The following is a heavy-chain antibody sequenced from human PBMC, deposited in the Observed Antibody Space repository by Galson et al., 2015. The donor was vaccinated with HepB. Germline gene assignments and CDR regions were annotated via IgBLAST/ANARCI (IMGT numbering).Heavy chain of an antibody. D-gene: IGHD6-13*01. CDR2: INPNSGGT. J-gene: IGHJ4*02. CDR1: GYTFTGYY. V-gene: IGHV1-2*04. CDR3: ARDKGSSSWYDY. Sequence: SVKVSCKASGYTFTGYYMHWVRQAPGQGLEWMGWINPNSGGTNYAQKFQGWVTMTRDTSISTAYMELGRLRSDDTAVYYCARDKGSSSWYDYWGQGTLVTVSS.